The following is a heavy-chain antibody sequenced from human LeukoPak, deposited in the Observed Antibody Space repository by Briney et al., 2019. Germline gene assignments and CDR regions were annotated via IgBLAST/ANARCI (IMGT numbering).Heavy chain of an antibody. V-gene: IGHV1-18*01. CDR1: GYTLTSYG. Sequence: ASVKVSCKASGYTLTSYGISWVRQAPGQGLEWMGWISADNGNTKYAQKLQGRVTMTTDTSTSTAYMELRSLRSDDTAVYYCARDWAPLSGNYYDAWFDPWGQGTLVTVSS. CDR3: ARDWAPLSGNYYDAWFDP. CDR2: ISADNGNT. D-gene: IGHD1-26*01. J-gene: IGHJ5*02.